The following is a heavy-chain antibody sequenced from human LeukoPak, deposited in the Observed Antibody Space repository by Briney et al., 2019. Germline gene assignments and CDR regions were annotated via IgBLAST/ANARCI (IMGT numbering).Heavy chain of an antibody. CDR2: IKSDGSDT. D-gene: IGHD3/OR15-3a*01. CDR1: GFTFSTYW. CDR3: ARGFWTGVEY. V-gene: IGHV3-74*01. Sequence: PGGSLRLSSAASGFTFSTYWMHWVRQAPGEGLVWVSRIKSDGSDTSYADSVKGRFTISRDNAKNTLYLQMNSLRAEDTAVYYCARGFWTGVEYWGQGALVTVSS. J-gene: IGHJ4*02.